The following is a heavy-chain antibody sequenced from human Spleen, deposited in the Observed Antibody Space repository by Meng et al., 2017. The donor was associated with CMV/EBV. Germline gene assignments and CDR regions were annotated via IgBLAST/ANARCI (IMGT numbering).Heavy chain of an antibody. CDR2: ISSNGRGT. CDR1: GFTVSSNY. CDR3: ARETYGYGDY. V-gene: IGHV3-11*05. J-gene: IGHJ4*02. Sequence: LQVVEAGGGLVQPVGSLRLSCAASGFTVSSNYMSWVRQAPGKGLEWISYISSNGRGTNYADSVKGRFTISRDNAKNSLYLQMNSLRAEDTAVYYCARETYGYGDYWGQGTLVTVSS. D-gene: IGHD5-18*01.